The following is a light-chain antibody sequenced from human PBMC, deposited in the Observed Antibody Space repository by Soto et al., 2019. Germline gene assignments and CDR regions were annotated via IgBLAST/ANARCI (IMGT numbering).Light chain of an antibody. J-gene: IGKJ2*01. CDR2: AAS. CDR3: QKYNRAPFT. Sequence: DIQMTQSPSSLTASVGDRVTMTCRASLGLTDYVAWYQQKPGRAPTLLIYAASILQSGVPSRFSGSGSGTQFTLTINSRQPEDVATYYCQKYNRAPFTFGQGTKLEIK. V-gene: IGKV1-27*01. CDR1: LGLTDY.